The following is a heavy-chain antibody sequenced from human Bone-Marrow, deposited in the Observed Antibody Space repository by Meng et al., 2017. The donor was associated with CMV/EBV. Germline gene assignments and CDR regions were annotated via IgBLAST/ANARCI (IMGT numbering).Heavy chain of an antibody. J-gene: IGHJ4*02. CDR1: GFTFSNFT. V-gene: IGHV3-21*01. Sequence: GESLKISCAASGFTFSNFTMNWVRQAPGKGLEWVSSIDKSSTYIYYADSLKGRFTISRDNARNSLYLQVNSLRAEDTALYYCTRGSYGNYGDWGQGTLVTFYS. D-gene: IGHD4-17*01. CDR3: TRGSYGNYGD. CDR2: IDKSSTYI.